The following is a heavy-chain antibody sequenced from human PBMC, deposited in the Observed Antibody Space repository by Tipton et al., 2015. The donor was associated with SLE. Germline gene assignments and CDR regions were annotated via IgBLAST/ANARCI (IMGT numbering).Heavy chain of an antibody. J-gene: IGHJ4*02. V-gene: IGHV4-38-2*02. D-gene: IGHD4-23*01. Sequence: TLSLTCAVSGFSISSAYYWGWIRQPPGKGLEWIGYISYSGSTSYYPSLKSRVTISLHTSKNQFSLRLSSVTAADTAVYFCARDLDGGNSGPFFDFWGRGTLVTVSS. CDR2: ISYSGST. CDR3: ARDLDGGNSGPFFDF. CDR1: GFSISSAYY.